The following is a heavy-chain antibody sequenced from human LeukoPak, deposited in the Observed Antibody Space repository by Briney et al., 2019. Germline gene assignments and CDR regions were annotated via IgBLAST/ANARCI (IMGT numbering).Heavy chain of an antibody. CDR3: ATLRGYYGSGSYTWFDP. J-gene: IGHJ5*02. CDR1: GYTFTSYG. CDR2: ISAYNGNT. V-gene: IGHV1-18*01. Sequence: ASVKVSCKASGYTFTSYGISWVRQAPGQGLEWMGWISAYNGNTNYAQKLQGRVTMTTDTSTSTAYMELRSLRSDDTAVYYCATLRGYYGSGSYTWFDPWGQGTLVTVSS. D-gene: IGHD3-10*01.